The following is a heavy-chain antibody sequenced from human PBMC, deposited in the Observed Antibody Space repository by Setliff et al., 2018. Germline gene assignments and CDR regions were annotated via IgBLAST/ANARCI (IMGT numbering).Heavy chain of an antibody. V-gene: IGHV1-2*02. Sequence: ASVKVSCKASGYTFTGYYMHWVRQAPGQGLEWMGWINPNSGGTNYAQKFQGRVTMTRDTSISTAYMELSRLRSDDTAVYYCARSPPNRGVGQGHYMDVWGKGTTVTVSS. CDR2: INPNSGGT. CDR1: GYTFTGYY. D-gene: IGHD3-10*01. J-gene: IGHJ6*03. CDR3: ARSPPNRGVGQGHYMDV.